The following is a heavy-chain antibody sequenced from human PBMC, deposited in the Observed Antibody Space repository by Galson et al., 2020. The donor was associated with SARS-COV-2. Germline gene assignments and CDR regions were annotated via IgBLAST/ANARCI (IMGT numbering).Heavy chain of an antibody. CDR3: ASGWVVTAPFDY. D-gene: IGHD2-21*02. J-gene: IGHJ4*02. CDR1: GYTFTSYY. V-gene: IGHV1-46*03. CDR2: INPSGGST. Sequence: ASVKVSCKASGYTFTSYYMHWVRQAPGQGLEWMGIINPSGGSTSYSQKFQGRVTMTRDTSTSTVYMELSSLRSEDTAVYYCASGWVVTAPFDYWGQGTLVTVSS.